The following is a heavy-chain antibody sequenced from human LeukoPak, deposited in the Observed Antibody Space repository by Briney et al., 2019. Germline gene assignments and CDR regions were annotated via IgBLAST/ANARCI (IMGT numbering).Heavy chain of an antibody. CDR1: GFTFSIYS. V-gene: IGHV3-48*01. CDR2: ISSSSSTI. J-gene: IGHJ6*03. Sequence: GGSLRLSCAASGFTFSIYSMNWVRQAPGKWLEWVSYISSSSSTIYYADSVKGRFTISRDNSKNTLYLQMNSLRAEDTAVYYCARDRGLTMVRGVTMYYYYMDVWGKGTTVTVSS. CDR3: ARDRGLTMVRGVTMYYYYMDV. D-gene: IGHD3-10*01.